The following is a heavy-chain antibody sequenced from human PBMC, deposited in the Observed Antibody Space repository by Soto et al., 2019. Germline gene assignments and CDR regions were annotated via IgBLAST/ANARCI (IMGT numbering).Heavy chain of an antibody. CDR2: IYYSGST. J-gene: IGHJ3*02. CDR1: GGSISSYY. Sequence: QVQLQESGPGLVKPSETLSRTCTVSGGSISSYYWSWIRQPPGKGLEWIGYIYYSGSTNYNPSLKSRVTISVDTSKNQFSLKLSSVTAADTAVYYCARKPTGKGAFDIWGQGTMVTVSS. V-gene: IGHV4-59*01. CDR3: ARKPTGKGAFDI. D-gene: IGHD3-9*01.